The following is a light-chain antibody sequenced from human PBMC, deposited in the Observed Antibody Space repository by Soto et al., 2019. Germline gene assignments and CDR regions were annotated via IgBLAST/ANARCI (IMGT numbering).Light chain of an antibody. Sequence: DIQMTQSPSSLSASVGDRVTITCQASQDISNYLNWYQQKPGKTPKLLIYDASNLETGVTSRFSGSGSGTDFTFTISSLQAEDIATYYCQQYDKLPITFGQGTRLEIK. CDR1: QDISNY. CDR3: QQYDKLPIT. CDR2: DAS. J-gene: IGKJ5*01. V-gene: IGKV1-33*01.